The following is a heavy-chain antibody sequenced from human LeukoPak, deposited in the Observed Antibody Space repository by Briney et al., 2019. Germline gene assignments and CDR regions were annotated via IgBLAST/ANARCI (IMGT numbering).Heavy chain of an antibody. CDR2: IKQDGNEK. Sequence: HPGGSLRLSCTASGFTLNNFWMAWIRQAPGKGLEWVANIKQDGNEKYYIDSVKGRFTISRDNANNSIYLQMNSLRAEDTAVYYCTRINNRNSDYWGQGTLVTVSS. V-gene: IGHV3-7*01. CDR1: GFTLNNFW. D-gene: IGHD4-23*01. J-gene: IGHJ4*02. CDR3: TRINNRNSDY.